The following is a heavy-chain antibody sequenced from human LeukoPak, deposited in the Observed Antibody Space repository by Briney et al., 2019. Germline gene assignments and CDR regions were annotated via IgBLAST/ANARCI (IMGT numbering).Heavy chain of an antibody. CDR3: ARLRYYHDSSGYYYVSD. CDR1: GGSFSGYY. Sequence: SETLSLTCAVYGGSFSGYYWSWIRQHPGKGLEWIGYIYYSGSTYYNPSLKSRVTISVDTSKNQFSLKLSSVTAADTAVYYCARLRYYHDSSGYYYVSDWGQGTLVTVSS. D-gene: IGHD3-22*01. V-gene: IGHV4-31*11. J-gene: IGHJ4*02. CDR2: IYYSGST.